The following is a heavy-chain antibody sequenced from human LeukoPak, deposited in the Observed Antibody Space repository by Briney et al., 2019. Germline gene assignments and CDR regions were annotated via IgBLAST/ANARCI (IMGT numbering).Heavy chain of an antibody. Sequence: SETLSLTCAVSGGSISSNSYYWGWVRQSPGKGLEWIGAIYYSGNTYYSPSLKSRVTISADTSKNQFSLKLSSVTAADTAVYYCARALPFGGVNFDYWGQGTLVTVSS. J-gene: IGHJ4*02. CDR1: GGSISSNSYY. V-gene: IGHV4-39*07. CDR2: IYYSGNT. CDR3: ARALPFGGVNFDY. D-gene: IGHD3-16*01.